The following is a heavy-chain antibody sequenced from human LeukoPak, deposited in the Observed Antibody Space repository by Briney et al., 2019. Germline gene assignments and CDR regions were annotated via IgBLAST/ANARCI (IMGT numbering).Heavy chain of an antibody. CDR2: IITILSIA. V-gene: IGHV1-69*04. J-gene: IGHJ4*02. Sequence: GASVNLSCKASGSTFSSYTISWMRQAPAQGMEWMGRIITILSIANYAQKFQGRVTITADKSTSTAYMELSSLRSEDTAVYYCARDLRVYSGLRFDYWGQGTLVTVSS. CDR1: GSTFSSYT. D-gene: IGHD5-12*01. CDR3: ARDLRVYSGLRFDY.